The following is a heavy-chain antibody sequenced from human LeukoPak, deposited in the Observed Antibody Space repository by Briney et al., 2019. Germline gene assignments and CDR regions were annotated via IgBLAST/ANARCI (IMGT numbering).Heavy chain of an antibody. J-gene: IGHJ4*02. V-gene: IGHV4-59*01. D-gene: IGHD1-26*01. CDR1: GGSISSLY. Sequence: PSETLSLTCTVSGGSISSLYYSWIRQPPGKGLEWIGYIYYSGSTNYNPSLKSRVTMSVDTSKNQFSLKLTSVTAADTAVYYCATYSGSSPALGYWGQGTLVTVSS. CDR2: IYYSGST. CDR3: ATYSGSSPALGY.